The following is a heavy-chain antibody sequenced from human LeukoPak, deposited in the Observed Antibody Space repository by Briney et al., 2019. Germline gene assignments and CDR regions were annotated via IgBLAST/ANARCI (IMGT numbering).Heavy chain of an antibody. CDR2: ISYDGSNK. J-gene: IGHJ4*02. V-gene: IGHV3-30*18. Sequence: GRSLRLSCTASKFTFSNYGMQWVRQAPGKGLEWVAVISYDGSNKYYADSVKGRFTISRDNSKNTLYLQMNGLRAEDTAVYYCAKGARMYYFDYWGQGTLVTVSS. CDR3: AKGARMYYFDY. D-gene: IGHD2-8*01. CDR1: KFTFSNYG.